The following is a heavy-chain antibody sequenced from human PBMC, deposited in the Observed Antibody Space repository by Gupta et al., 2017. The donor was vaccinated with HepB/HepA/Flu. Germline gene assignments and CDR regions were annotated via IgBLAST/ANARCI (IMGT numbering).Heavy chain of an antibody. CDR1: GFTFSSYA. CDR3: ARDIMMAAPYNWFDH. D-gene: IGHD3-16*01. J-gene: IGHJ5*02. CDR2: ISYDGSNK. V-gene: IGHV3-30-3*01. Sequence: GRSLRLSCAASGFTFSSYAMHWVRQAPGKGLEWVAVISYDGSNKYYADSVKGRFTISRDNSKNTLYLQMNSLRAEDTAVYYCARDIMMAAPYNWFDHWGQGTRGTVSS.